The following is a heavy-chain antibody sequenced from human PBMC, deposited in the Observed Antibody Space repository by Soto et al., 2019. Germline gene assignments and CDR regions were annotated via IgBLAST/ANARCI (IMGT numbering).Heavy chain of an antibody. V-gene: IGHV1-18*01. CDR2: ISGYNGNT. Sequence: QVQLVQSRGEVKTPGASVKVSCKTSGYSFTTYGISWVRQAPGQGLEWMGWISGYNGNTNYAQNLQGRVTMTTDTSTRTAYMELRSLRSDDTAVYYCAREGPAPYYYYGMDVWGQGSTVTVSS. J-gene: IGHJ6*02. CDR1: GYSFTTYG. CDR3: AREGPAPYYYYGMDV.